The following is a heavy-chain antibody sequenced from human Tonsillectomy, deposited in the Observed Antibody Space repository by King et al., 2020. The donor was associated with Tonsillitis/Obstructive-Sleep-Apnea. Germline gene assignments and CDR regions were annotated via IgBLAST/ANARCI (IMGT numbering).Heavy chain of an antibody. D-gene: IGHD3-10*01. V-gene: IGHV3-15*01. Sequence: VQLVESGGGLVKPGGSLRLSCVASGFKFSNAYMSWVRQAPGKGLEWVGRIKSQRDGGTTDYGAPVKGRFSISRDDPKNTVYLQMNSLKIEDSGVYYCRYGSGIWYGVDVWGQGTAVTVSS. CDR3: RYGSGIWYGVDV. CDR1: GFKFSNAY. CDR2: IKSQRDGGTT. J-gene: IGHJ6*02.